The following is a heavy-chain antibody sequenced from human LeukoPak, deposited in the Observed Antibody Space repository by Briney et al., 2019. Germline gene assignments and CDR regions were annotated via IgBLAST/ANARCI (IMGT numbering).Heavy chain of an antibody. CDR2: IIPIFGTA. J-gene: IGHJ6*02. V-gene: IGHV1-69*13. CDR3: ASASRDIGAFYGMDV. CDR1: GGTFSSYA. Sequence: SVKVSCKASGGTFSSYAISWVRQAPGQGLEWMGGIIPIFGTANYSQKFQGRVTITADESTSTAYMELSSLRSEDTAVYYCASASRDIGAFYGMDVWGQGTTVTVSS. D-gene: IGHD5-12*01.